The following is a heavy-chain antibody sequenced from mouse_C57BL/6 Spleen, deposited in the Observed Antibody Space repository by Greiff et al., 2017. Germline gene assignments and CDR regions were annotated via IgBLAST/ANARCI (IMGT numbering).Heavy chain of an antibody. D-gene: IGHD1-1*01. J-gene: IGHJ4*01. CDR3: ARSITTVVATDYARDY. V-gene: IGHV1-19*01. CDR1: GYTFTDYY. Sequence: EVQLQQSGPVLVKPGASVKMSCKASGYTFTDYYMNWVKQSHGKSLEWIGVINPYNGGTSYNQKFKGKATLTVDKSSSTAYMELNSLTSEDSAVYYCARSITTVVATDYARDYWGQGTSVTVSS. CDR2: INPYNGGT.